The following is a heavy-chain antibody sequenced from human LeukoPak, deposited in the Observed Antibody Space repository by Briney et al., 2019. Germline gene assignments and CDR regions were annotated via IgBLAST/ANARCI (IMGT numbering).Heavy chain of an antibody. CDR1: GFTFSDYY. CDR3: ARDDYYDSSGYHLQH. J-gene: IGHJ1*01. CDR2: ISSSGSTI. D-gene: IGHD3-22*01. Sequence: PGGSLRLACAASGFTFSDYYMSWIRQAPGKGLEWVSYISSSGSTIYYADSVKGRFTISRDNAKNSLYLQMNSLRAEDTAVYYCARDDYYDSSGYHLQHWGQGTLVTVSS. V-gene: IGHV3-11*01.